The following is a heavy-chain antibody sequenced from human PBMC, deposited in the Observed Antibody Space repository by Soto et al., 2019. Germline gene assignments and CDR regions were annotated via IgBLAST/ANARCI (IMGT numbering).Heavy chain of an antibody. D-gene: IGHD3-9*01. CDR3: ASTYYDILTGYYYYYGMDV. J-gene: IGHJ6*02. V-gene: IGHV3-30-3*01. CDR2: ISYDGSNK. Sequence: GGSLRLSCAASGFTFSSYAMHWVRQAPGKGLEWVAVISYDGSNKYYADSVKGRFTISRDNSKNTLYLQMNSLRAEDTAVYYCASTYYDILTGYYYYYGMDVWGQGTTVTVSS. CDR1: GFTFSSYA.